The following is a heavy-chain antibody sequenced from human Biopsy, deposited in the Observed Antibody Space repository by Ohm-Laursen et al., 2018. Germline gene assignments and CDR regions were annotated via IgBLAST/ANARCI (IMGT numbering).Heavy chain of an antibody. CDR3: AKASGYSSGWPIDY. CDR1: GFTFENYA. D-gene: IGHD6-19*01. Sequence: RSLRLSCAASGFTFENYAMNWVRQAPGKGLEWVSGISWNSGSVVYADSVKGRFTISRDNAKNSLYLQMHSPRAEDTAFYYCAKASGYSSGWPIDYWGQGNLVTVSS. V-gene: IGHV3-9*01. CDR2: ISWNSGSV. J-gene: IGHJ4*02.